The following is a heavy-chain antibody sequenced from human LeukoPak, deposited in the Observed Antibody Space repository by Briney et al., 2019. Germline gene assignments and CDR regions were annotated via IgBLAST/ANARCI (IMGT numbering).Heavy chain of an antibody. CDR2: IIPIFGTS. CDR1: GCTFISYA. Sequence: SVKVSCKASGCTFISYAIRWVRQAPGQGLEWMGMIIPIFGTSNYAQKFQGRVTITTDRSTSAAYMALSSLRAKDTAVCNFARVGKGGYCRTTRCPHDYWGQGTLVTVSS. CDR3: ARVGKGGYCRTTRCPHDY. D-gene: IGHD2-2*01. V-gene: IGHV1-69*05. J-gene: IGHJ4*02.